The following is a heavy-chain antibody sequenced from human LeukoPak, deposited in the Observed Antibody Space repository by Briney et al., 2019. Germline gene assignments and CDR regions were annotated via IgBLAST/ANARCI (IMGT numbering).Heavy chain of an antibody. CDR1: GNTFSNYF. CDR3: VAEYSTLSPPDYFDY. CDR2: IIPIFGTA. V-gene: IGHV1-69*13. J-gene: IGHJ4*02. D-gene: IGHD6-6*01. Sequence: SVKVSCKASGNTFSNYFISYVRQAPGQGLEWMGGIIPIFGTANNAQKFQGRVTITADESTSTAYMELSSLRSEDTAVYYCVAEYSTLSPPDYFDYWGRGTLVTVSS.